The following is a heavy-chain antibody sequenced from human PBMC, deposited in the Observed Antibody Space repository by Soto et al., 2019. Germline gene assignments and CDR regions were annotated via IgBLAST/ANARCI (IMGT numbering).Heavy chain of an antibody. CDR2: FSGTST. Sequence: GGSLRLSCVASGFTFSTHAMSWVRQAPGKGLEWVSTFSGTSTNYVDSVRGRFSTSRDNTRNSLYLNMDSLRVGDTATYYCVRGTPTPGLDIWGRGTTVTVSS. J-gene: IGHJ6*02. CDR1: GFTFSTHA. CDR3: VRGTPTPGLDI. D-gene: IGHD1-7*01. V-gene: IGHV3-23*01.